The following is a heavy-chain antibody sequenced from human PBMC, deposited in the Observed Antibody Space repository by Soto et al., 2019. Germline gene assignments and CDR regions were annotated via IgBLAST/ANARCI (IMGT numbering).Heavy chain of an antibody. CDR2: ISSSSSYT. CDR3: SNDPEHGVSSY. V-gene: IGHV3-11*06. CDR1: GFTFSDYD. D-gene: IGHD4-17*01. J-gene: IGHJ1*01. Sequence: GWSLRISFPASGFTFSDYDMSWIRQAPGKGLEWVSYISSSSSYTNYADSVKGRFTISRDNAKNSLYLQMNRLRAEDTAVYYCSNDPEHGVSSYCGQGTPGTVSS.